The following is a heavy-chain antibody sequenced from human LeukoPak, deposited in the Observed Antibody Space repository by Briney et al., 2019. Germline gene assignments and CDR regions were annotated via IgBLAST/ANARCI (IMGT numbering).Heavy chain of an antibody. D-gene: IGHD2-15*01. CDR2: INHSGST. CDR3: ARVALRRVVAATRHAFDI. V-gene: IGHV4-34*01. J-gene: IGHJ3*02. CDR1: GGSFSGYY. Sequence: SETLSLTCAVYGGSFSGYYWSWIRQPPGKGLEWIGEINHSGSTNYNPSLKSRVTISVDTSKNQFSLKLSSVTAADTAVYYCARVALRRVVAATRHAFDIWGQGTMVTVSS.